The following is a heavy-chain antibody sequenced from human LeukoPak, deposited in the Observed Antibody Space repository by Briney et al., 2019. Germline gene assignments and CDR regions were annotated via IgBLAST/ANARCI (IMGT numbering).Heavy chain of an antibody. D-gene: IGHD3-22*01. V-gene: IGHV1-46*01. CDR3: AREWAGGQYYYDSSGYYDY. CDR1: GYTFTSYY. Sequence: ASVKVSCKASGYTFTSYYMHWVRQAPGQGLEWMGIINPSGGSTSYAQKFQGRVTMTRDMSTSTVYMELSSLRSEDTAVYYCAREWAGGQYYYDSSGYYDYWGQGTLVTVSS. CDR2: INPSGGST. J-gene: IGHJ4*02.